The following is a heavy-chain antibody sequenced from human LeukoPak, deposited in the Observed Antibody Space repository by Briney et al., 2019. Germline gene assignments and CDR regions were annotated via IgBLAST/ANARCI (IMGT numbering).Heavy chain of an antibody. CDR2: IYNSGST. J-gene: IGHJ4*02. V-gene: IGHV4-59*01. CDR1: GGSISNFY. CDR3: ARGFASSWYYFDY. Sequence: SETLSLTCTVSGGSISNFYWSWIRQSPGERLEWMGYIYNSGSTNYNPSLKSRVTISVDTSKNQFSLKLSFVTAADTAVYYCARGFASSWYYFDYWGQGTLVTVSS. D-gene: IGHD6-13*01.